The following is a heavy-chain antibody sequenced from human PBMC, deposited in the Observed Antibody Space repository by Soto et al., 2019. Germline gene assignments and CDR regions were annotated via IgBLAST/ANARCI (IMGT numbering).Heavy chain of an antibody. Sequence: PGGSLRLSCAASGFTFSSYAMHWVRQAPGKGLEWVAVISYDGSNKYYADSVKGRFTISRDNSKNTLYLQMNSLRAEDTAVYYCARDSDYCSGGSCYSLGYYYFDYWGQGTLVTVSS. D-gene: IGHD2-15*01. CDR2: ISYDGSNK. V-gene: IGHV3-30-3*01. CDR1: GFTFSSYA. CDR3: ARDSDYCSGGSCYSLGYYYFDY. J-gene: IGHJ4*02.